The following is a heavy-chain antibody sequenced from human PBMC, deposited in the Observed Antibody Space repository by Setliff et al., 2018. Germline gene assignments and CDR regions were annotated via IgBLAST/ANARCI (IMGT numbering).Heavy chain of an antibody. CDR1: TGSFSGNY. D-gene: IGHD3-22*01. V-gene: IGHV4-34*01. CDR2: INHSGST. Sequence: ASETLSLTCAVYTGSFSGNYWSWLRQPPGKGLEWIGEINHSGSTNYNPSLKSRVTISVDTSKNQFSLRLSSMTAADTAVYYCARYRPSGSSRLNYFDLWGRGTLVTVSS. CDR3: ARYRPSGSSRLNYFDL. J-gene: IGHJ2*01.